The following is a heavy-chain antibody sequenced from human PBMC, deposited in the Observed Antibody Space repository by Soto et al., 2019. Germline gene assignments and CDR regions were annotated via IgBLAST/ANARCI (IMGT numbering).Heavy chain of an antibody. J-gene: IGHJ4*02. CDR3: AKDSADCSCGSCYYYFDY. V-gene: IGHV3-30*18. Sequence: QVQLVESGGGVVQPGRSLRLSCAASGFTFSSYGMHWVRQAPGKGLEWVAVISYDGSNKYYADSVKGRFTISRDNSKNTLYLQMNSLRAEDTAVYYCAKDSADCSCGSCYYYFDYWGQGTLVTVSS. D-gene: IGHD2-15*01. CDR1: GFTFSSYG. CDR2: ISYDGSNK.